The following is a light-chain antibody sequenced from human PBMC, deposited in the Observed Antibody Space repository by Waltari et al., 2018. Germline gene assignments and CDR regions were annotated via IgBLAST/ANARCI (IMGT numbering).Light chain of an antibody. V-gene: IGKV1-5*03. J-gene: IGKJ1*01. CDR2: QAS. CDR1: HDISTW. Sequence: IQMTQSPSTLSASVGDRVIITCRASHDISTWLSWFQQKPGKAPKLLIYQASTLQSGVPSRFSGSKSGTEFTLTISSLQPDDFATYYCQQCKNSRTFGHGTRVEVK. CDR3: QQCKNSRT.